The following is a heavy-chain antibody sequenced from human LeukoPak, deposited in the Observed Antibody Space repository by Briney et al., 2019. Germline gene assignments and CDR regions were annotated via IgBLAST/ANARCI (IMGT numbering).Heavy chain of an antibody. CDR2: IYHSGST. Sequence: SETLSLTCAVSGGSISSGGYSWSWIRQPPGKGLEWIGYIYHSGSTYYNPSLKSRVTISVDRSKNQFSLKLSSVTAADTAVYYCARDPRPDGIDYWGQGTLVTVSS. D-gene: IGHD1-14*01. J-gene: IGHJ4*02. CDR3: ARDPRPDGIDY. CDR1: GGSISSGGYS. V-gene: IGHV4-30-2*01.